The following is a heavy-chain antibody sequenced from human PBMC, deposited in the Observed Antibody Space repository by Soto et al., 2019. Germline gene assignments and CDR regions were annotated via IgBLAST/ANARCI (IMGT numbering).Heavy chain of an antibody. CDR2: ISYDGSNK. D-gene: IGHD3-22*01. CDR1: GFTFSSYG. V-gene: IGHV3-30*18. CDR3: AKVRSSGYYPDAFDI. J-gene: IGHJ3*02. Sequence: SLRLSCAASGFTFSSYGMHWVRQAPGKGLEWVAVISYDGSNKYYADSVKGRFTISRDNSKNTLYLQMNSLRAEDTAVYYCAKVRSSGYYPDAFDIWGQGTMVTVSS.